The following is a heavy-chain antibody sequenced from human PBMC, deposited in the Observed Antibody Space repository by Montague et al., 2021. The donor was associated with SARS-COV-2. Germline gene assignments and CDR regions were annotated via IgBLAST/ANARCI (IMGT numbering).Heavy chain of an antibody. V-gene: IGHV4-59*01. CDR1: GGSTSSSY. J-gene: IGHJ5*02. CDR2: IYYRGST. Sequence: SETLSLTCTVSGGSTSSSYWSWIRQPPGRGLEWIGYIYYRGSTNYNPSLETRVTLSVDPSKNQFSLKLSSVTAGDTAVYYCAREDRGNWFDPWGQGTLVIVSS. CDR3: AREDRGNWFDP. D-gene: IGHD3-22*01.